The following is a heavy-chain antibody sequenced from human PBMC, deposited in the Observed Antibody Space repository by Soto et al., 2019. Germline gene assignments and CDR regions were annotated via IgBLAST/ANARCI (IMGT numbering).Heavy chain of an antibody. Sequence: EVQLVESGGGLIQPGGSLRLSCAASGFTVSTKYMNWVRQAPGRGLEWVSVIYPGGNTYYTDSVKGRFTISRDSSRNTMFLQMNSLRAEDTALYYCAGETYYYGSGNYGWFDPWGQGTLLTVSS. V-gene: IGHV3-53*01. J-gene: IGHJ5*02. CDR3: AGETYYYGSGNYGWFDP. D-gene: IGHD3-10*01. CDR1: GFTVSTKY. CDR2: IYPGGNT.